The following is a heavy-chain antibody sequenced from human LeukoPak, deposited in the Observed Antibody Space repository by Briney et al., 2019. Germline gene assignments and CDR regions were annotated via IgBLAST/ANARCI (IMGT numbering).Heavy chain of an antibody. D-gene: IGHD4-23*01. V-gene: IGHV3-23*01. CDR3: ARRTTVVTPIDY. J-gene: IGHJ4*02. CDR1: GFTFSSYA. Sequence: GGSLRLSCAASGFTFSSYAMSWVRQAPGKGLEWVSAISGSGGSTYYADSVKGRFTISRDNAKNSLYLQMNSLRAEDTAVYYCARRTTVVTPIDYWGQGTLVTVSS. CDR2: ISGSGGST.